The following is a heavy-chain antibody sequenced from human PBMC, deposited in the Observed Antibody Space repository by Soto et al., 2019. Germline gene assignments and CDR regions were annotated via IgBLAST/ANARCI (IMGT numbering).Heavy chain of an antibody. V-gene: IGHV2-5*01. CDR3: AHRGGAAVGLYYFDY. Sequence: SGPTLVNPTHTLTLTCTFSGFSLSTTGVGVSWIRQPPGKALEWLALIYWHGDKRYSPSLKSRLTITKDTSKNQVVLTMTNMDPVDTATYYCAHRGGAAVGLYYFDYWGQGALVTVSS. CDR1: GFSLSTTGVG. J-gene: IGHJ4*02. CDR2: IYWHGDK. D-gene: IGHD6-13*01.